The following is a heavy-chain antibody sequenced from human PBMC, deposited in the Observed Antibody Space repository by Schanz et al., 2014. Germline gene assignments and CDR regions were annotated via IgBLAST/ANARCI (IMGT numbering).Heavy chain of an antibody. V-gene: IGHV4-34*02. J-gene: IGHJ3*02. D-gene: IGHD3-10*01. CDR1: GGSFSGYF. CDR3: ATNMVQGTISDAFDI. Sequence: QVQLQQWGAGLLKPSETLSLTCDVYGGSFSGYFWSWIRQPPGKGLEWIGEINHSGNNYYNPSLKSRVTISVDTTKNQFSLKLTSVTAADTAVYDCATNMVQGTISDAFDIWGQGTMVTVSS. CDR2: INHSGNN.